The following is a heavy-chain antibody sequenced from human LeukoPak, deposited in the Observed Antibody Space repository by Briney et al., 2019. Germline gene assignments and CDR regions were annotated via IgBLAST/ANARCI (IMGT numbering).Heavy chain of an antibody. CDR3: ARLSSSSWYGSYNWFDP. Sequence: PSETLSLTCAVYGGSFSGYYWSWIRQPPGKGLEWIGEINHSGSTNYNPSLRSRVTISVDTSKNQFSLKLSSVTAADTAVYYCARLSSSSWYGSYNWFDPWGQGTLVTVSS. J-gene: IGHJ5*02. CDR2: INHSGST. CDR1: GGSFSGYY. D-gene: IGHD6-13*01. V-gene: IGHV4-34*01.